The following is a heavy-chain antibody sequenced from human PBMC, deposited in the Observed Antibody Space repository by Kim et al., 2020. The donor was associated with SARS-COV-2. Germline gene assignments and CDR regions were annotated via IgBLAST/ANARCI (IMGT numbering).Heavy chain of an antibody. CDR2: IVVGSGNT. D-gene: IGHD3-10*01. J-gene: IGHJ4*02. CDR1: GFTFTSSA. CDR3: AATDITMVRHDY. V-gene: IGHV1-58*01. Sequence: SVKVACKASGFTFTSSAVQWVRQARGQRLEWIGWIVVGSGNTNYAQKFQERVTITRDMSRSTAYMELSSLRAEDTAVYYCAATDITMVRHDYWGQGTLVTVSS.